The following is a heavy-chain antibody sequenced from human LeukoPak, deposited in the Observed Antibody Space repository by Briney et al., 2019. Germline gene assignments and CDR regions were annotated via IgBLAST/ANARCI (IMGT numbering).Heavy chain of an antibody. J-gene: IGHJ6*03. Sequence: SETLSLTCTVSGGSISSSSYYWGWIRQPPGKGLEWIGSIYYSGSTYYNPSLKSRVTISVDTSKNQFSLKLSSVTAADTAVYYCAGHGIAAAGSPAYYYYYYMDVWGKGTTVTISS. D-gene: IGHD6-13*01. CDR1: GGSISSSSYY. V-gene: IGHV4-39*01. CDR3: AGHGIAAAGSPAYYYYYYMDV. CDR2: IYYSGST.